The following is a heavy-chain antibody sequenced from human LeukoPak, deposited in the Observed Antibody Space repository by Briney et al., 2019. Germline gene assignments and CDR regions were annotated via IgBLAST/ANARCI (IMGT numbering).Heavy chain of an antibody. Sequence: GGSLRLSCAASGFTFSSYSMNWVRQAPGKGLEWVSSISSSSSYIYYADSVKGRFTISRDNAKNSLYLQMNSLRAEDTAVYYCASNPPAAFGPVIWRQETMVTVSS. V-gene: IGHV3-21*01. CDR2: ISSSSSYI. CDR3: ASNPPAAFGPVI. CDR1: GFTFSSYS. J-gene: IGHJ3*02. D-gene: IGHD2-2*01.